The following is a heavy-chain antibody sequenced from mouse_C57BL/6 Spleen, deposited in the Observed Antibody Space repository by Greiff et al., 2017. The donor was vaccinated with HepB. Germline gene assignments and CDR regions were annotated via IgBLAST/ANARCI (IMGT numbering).Heavy chain of an antibody. CDR3: ARSYYSNYFYYFDY. Sequence: QVTLKESGPGILQPSQTLSLTCSFSGFSLSTFGIGVGWIRQPSGKGLEWLAHIWWDDDKYYNPALKSRLTISKDTSKNQVFLKIANVDTADTATYYCARSYYSNYFYYFDYWGQGTTLTVSS. V-gene: IGHV8-8*01. CDR1: GFSLSTFGIG. D-gene: IGHD2-5*01. CDR2: IWWDDDK. J-gene: IGHJ2*01.